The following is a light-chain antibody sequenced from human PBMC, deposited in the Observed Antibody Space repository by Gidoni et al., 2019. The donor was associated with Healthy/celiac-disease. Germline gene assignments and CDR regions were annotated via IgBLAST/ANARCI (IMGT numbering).Light chain of an antibody. CDR3: QQRSNWLVT. CDR1: QSVSSY. CDR2: DAS. J-gene: IGKJ2*01. Sequence: EIVLTQSPATLSLSPWERATRSCRASQSVSSYLAWYQQKPGQAPRLLIYDASNRATGIPARFSGSGSGTDFTLTISSLEPEDFAVYYCQQRSNWLVTFGQGTKLEIK. V-gene: IGKV3-11*01.